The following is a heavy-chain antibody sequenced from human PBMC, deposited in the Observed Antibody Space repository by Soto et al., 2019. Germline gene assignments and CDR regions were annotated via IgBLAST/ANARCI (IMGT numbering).Heavy chain of an antibody. D-gene: IGHD2-2*01. Sequence: QVQLVQSGAEVKKPGASVKVSCKASGYTFTSYYMHWVRQAPGQGLEWMGIINPSGGSTSYAQKFQGRVTMTRDTSTSTVYMELSSLRSEDTAVYYCARLDCSSTSCYAWSYGMDVWGQGTTVTVSS. V-gene: IGHV1-46*01. CDR3: ARLDCSSTSCYAWSYGMDV. CDR1: GYTFTSYY. J-gene: IGHJ6*02. CDR2: INPSGGST.